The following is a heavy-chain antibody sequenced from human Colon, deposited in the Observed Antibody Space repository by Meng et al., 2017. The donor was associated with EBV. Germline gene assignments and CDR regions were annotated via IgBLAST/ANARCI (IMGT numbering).Heavy chain of an antibody. D-gene: IGHD2-15*01. V-gene: IGHV7-4-1*02. J-gene: IGHJ4*02. CDR2: INTNTGNP. Sequence: LLLSWSEFKNPGHLVKVSSKASRYTFISYYINWVRQDAGQGLEWMGWINTNTGNPTYAQGFTGRFVFSLDTSVSTAYLQISSLKAADTAVYYCARLYCSGGSCYTIDYWGQGTLVTVSS. CDR1: RYTFISYY. CDR3: ARLYCSGGSCYTIDY.